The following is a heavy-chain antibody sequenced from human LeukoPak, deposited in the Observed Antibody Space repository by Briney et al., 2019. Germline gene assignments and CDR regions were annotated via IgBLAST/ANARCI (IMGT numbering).Heavy chain of an antibody. CDR1: GGSISSGGYY. Sequence: SETLSLTCTVSGGSISSGGYYWSWIRQHPGKGLEWIGYIYYSGSTYYNPSLKSRVTISVDTSKNQFSLKLSSVTAADTAVYYCARVSRTDYDFWSGYYTFSWFDPWGQGTLVTVSS. V-gene: IGHV4-31*03. J-gene: IGHJ5*02. CDR3: ARVSRTDYDFWSGYYTFSWFDP. D-gene: IGHD3-3*01. CDR2: IYYSGST.